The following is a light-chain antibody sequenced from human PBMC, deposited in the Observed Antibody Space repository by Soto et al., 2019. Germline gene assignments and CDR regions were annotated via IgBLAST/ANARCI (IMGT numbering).Light chain of an antibody. CDR1: QSVNSN. CDR2: GIS. CDR3: QQHGQWPIT. J-gene: IGKJ5*01. V-gene: IGKV3D-15*01. Sequence: EIVMTQSPATLSVSPGERATLSCGASQSVNSNYLAWYQQKPGQAPSLLIYGISNRATDIPDRFSGSGSGTEFTLTISSLQPEDFATYYCQQHGQWPITFGQGTRLEIK.